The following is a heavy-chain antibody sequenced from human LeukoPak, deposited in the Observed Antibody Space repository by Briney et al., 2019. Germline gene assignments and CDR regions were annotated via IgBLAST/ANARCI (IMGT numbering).Heavy chain of an antibody. CDR3: ARRSSSWYQVIDY. CDR1: GGSFSGYY. CDR2: INHSGST. J-gene: IGHJ4*02. Sequence: SETLSPTCAVCGGSFSGYYWSWIRQPPGKGLEWIGEINHSGSTNYNPSLKSRVTISVDTSKNQFSLKLSAVTAADTAVYYCARRSSSWYQVIDYWGQGTLVTVSS. D-gene: IGHD6-13*01. V-gene: IGHV4-34*01.